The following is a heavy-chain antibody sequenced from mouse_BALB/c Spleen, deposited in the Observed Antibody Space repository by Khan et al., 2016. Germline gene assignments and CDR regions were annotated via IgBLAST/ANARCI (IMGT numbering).Heavy chain of an antibody. V-gene: IGHV1-69*02. J-gene: IGHJ2*01. CDR1: GYTFTSFW. D-gene: IGHD3-3*01. CDR2: IYPSDSYT. Sequence: QVQLQQPGAELVRPGASVKLSCKASGYTFTSFWINWVKQRPGQGLEWIGHIYPSDSYTDYNQKFKDRATLTVDKSSHTAYMQLNSPTSEDSAVYYYTRGTGYFDYWGQGTTLTVSS. CDR3: TRGTGYFDY.